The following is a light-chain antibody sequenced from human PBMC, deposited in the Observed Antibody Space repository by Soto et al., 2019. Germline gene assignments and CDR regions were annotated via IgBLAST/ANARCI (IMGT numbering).Light chain of an antibody. V-gene: IGLV3-21*02. J-gene: IGLJ1*01. Sequence: SYELTQPPSVSVAHGQTASITGGGHNLGSKSVHWYQQKPGQAPVLVVYDDSDRPSGIPERFSGYNSGNTATLTISRGEAGDEADYYCQVWDNSSDHPGVFGTVTKVTVL. CDR3: QVWDNSSDHPGV. CDR1: NLGSKS. CDR2: DDS.